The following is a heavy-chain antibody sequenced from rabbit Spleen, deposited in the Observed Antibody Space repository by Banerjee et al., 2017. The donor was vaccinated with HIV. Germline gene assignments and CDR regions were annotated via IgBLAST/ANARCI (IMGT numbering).Heavy chain of an antibody. CDR3: ARDTSSSFSSYGMDL. J-gene: IGHJ6*01. D-gene: IGHD1-1*01. Sequence: QSLEESGGDLVKPGASLTLTCTASGVSFSGTYYMCWVRQAPGKGLEWIACIEADGSGFTYFATWAKGRFTISKTSSTTVTLQMTRLTAADTATYFCARDTSSSFSSYGMDLWGQGTLVTVS. V-gene: IGHV1S40*01. CDR1: GVSFSGTYY. CDR2: IEADGSGFT.